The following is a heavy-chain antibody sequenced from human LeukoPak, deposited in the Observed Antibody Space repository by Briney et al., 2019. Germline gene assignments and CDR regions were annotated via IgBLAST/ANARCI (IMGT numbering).Heavy chain of an antibody. CDR3: AKDLRSSNYYFFDY. D-gene: IGHD6-13*01. Sequence: GGSLRLSCSASGFTFSSYAMSWVRQAPGKGLEWVSAISASGGSTYYADSVRGRFTISRDNSKNTLYLQMNSLRAEDTAVYYCAKDLRSSNYYFFDYWGQGTLVTVSS. V-gene: IGHV3-23*01. J-gene: IGHJ4*02. CDR1: GFTFSSYA. CDR2: ISASGGST.